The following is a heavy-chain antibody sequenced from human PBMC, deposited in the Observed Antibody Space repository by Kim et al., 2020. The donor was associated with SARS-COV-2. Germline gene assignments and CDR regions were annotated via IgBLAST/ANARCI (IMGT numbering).Heavy chain of an antibody. J-gene: IGHJ4*02. V-gene: IGHV3-73*01. CDR3: TRPSGSGSYPDY. Sequence: AYAASVKGRLSISRDDSKNTAYLQMSSLKNEDTAVYYCTRPSGSGSYPDYWGQGTLVTVSS. D-gene: IGHD3-10*01.